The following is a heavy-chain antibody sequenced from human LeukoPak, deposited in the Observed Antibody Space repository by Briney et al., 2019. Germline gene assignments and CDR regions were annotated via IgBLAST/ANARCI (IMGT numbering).Heavy chain of an antibody. J-gene: IGHJ4*02. D-gene: IGHD2/OR15-2a*01. Sequence: PGGSLRLSCAASGFTFSSYAMSWVRQAPGKGLEWVSYIGRSSSTIYYADSVKGRFTISRDNANNSLYLQMNSLRDDDTAVYYCARVWREYGYWGQGTLVTVSS. CDR2: IGRSSSTI. V-gene: IGHV3-48*02. CDR3: ARVWREYGY. CDR1: GFTFSSYA.